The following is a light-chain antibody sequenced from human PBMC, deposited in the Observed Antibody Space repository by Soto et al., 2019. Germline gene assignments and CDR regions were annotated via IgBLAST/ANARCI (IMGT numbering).Light chain of an antibody. J-gene: IGKJ5*01. Sequence: DIQMTQAPSSLSASVGDRVTITCRASQSITNWLAWYQQKPGKAPKVLIYDASSLKSGVPSRFSGSGSGTEFTLTISSLQPDDFATYYCQQYENLPTFGQGTQLEIK. CDR2: DAS. CDR3: QQYENLPT. CDR1: QSITNW. V-gene: IGKV1-5*01.